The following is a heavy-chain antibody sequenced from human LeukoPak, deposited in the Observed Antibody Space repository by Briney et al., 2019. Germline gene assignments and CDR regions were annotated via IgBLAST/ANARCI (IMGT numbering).Heavy chain of an antibody. D-gene: IGHD1-1*01. J-gene: IGHJ5*02. Sequence: KSSETLSLTCTVSGGSISSSSYYWGWIRQPPGKGLEWIGSIYYSGSTYYNPSLKSRVTISVDTSNNQFSLKLSSVTAADTAVYYCARVLPGGTYRYVPLRWFDPWGQGTLVTVSS. V-gene: IGHV4-39*01. CDR1: GGSISSSSYY. CDR2: IYYSGST. CDR3: ARVLPGGTYRYVPLRWFDP.